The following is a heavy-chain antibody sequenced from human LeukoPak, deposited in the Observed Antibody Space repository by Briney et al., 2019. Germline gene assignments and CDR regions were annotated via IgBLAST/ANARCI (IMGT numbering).Heavy chain of an antibody. D-gene: IGHD6-19*01. J-gene: IGHJ4*02. CDR2: IYYSGTT. Sequence: WVRQAPGKGLEWIGNIYYSGTTYYNPSLPSLKSRVTILIDTSKNHFSLRLRSVTAADTAVYNCASNSREVAVAGTVYYFDYWGQGTLVTVSS. V-gene: IGHV4-39*07. CDR3: ASNSREVAVAGTVYYFDY.